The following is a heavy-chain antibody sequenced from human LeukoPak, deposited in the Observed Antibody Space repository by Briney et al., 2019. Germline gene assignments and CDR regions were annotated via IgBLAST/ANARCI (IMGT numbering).Heavy chain of an antibody. CDR2: IFYSGST. CDR1: GGSISNYY. D-gene: IGHD5-12*01. J-gene: IGHJ4*02. V-gene: IGHV4-59*08. CDR3: ARGTDMTPISGYYSFVY. Sequence: SETLSLTCTVSGGSISNYYWSWIRQPPGEGLEWIGYIFYSGSTNYNPSLKSRVTISVDTSKNQFSLKLSSVTAADTAVYYCARGTDMTPISGYYSFVYWGQGTLVSVSS.